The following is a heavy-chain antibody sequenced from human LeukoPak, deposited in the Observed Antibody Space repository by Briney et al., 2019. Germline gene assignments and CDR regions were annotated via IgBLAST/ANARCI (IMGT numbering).Heavy chain of an antibody. D-gene: IGHD5-18*01. CDR2: ISSSSSYI. CDR1: GFTFSSYS. J-gene: IGHJ4*02. V-gene: IGHV3-21*04. CDR3: AKGRTGFSYGYGIDY. Sequence: GGSLRLSCAASGFTFSSYSMNWVRQAPGKGLEWVSSISSSSSYIYYADSVKGRFTISRDNSKNTLYLQMNSLRAEDAAIYYCAKGRTGFSYGYGIDYWGQGTLVTVSS.